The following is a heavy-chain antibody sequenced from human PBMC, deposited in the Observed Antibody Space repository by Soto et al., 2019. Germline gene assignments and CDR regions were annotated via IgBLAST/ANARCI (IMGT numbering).Heavy chain of an antibody. CDR1: GGTLSSYA. V-gene: IGHV1-69*13. Sequence: SVKVSCKASGGTLSSYAISWVRQAPGQGLEWMGGIIPIFGTANYAQKIQGRVTIPADESMSTAYMELSSLRSEDTAVYYCARVTGISMNIDYWGQGTLVTVSS. J-gene: IGHJ4*02. D-gene: IGHD3-22*01. CDR3: ARVTGISMNIDY. CDR2: IIPIFGTA.